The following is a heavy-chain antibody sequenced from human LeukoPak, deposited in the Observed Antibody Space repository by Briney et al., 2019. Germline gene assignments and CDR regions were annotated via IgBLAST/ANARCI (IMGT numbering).Heavy chain of an antibody. CDR3: ARVSIVPAAQALYYYYYYMDV. CDR2: ISSSSSYI. V-gene: IGHV3-21*01. CDR1: GFTFSSYS. D-gene: IGHD2-2*01. J-gene: IGHJ6*03. Sequence: GGSLRLSCAASGFTFSSYSMNWVRQAPGKGLEWVSSISSSSSYIYYADSVKGRFTISRDNAKNSLYQQMNSLRAEDTAVYYCARVSIVPAAQALYYYYYYMDVWGKGTTVTVSS.